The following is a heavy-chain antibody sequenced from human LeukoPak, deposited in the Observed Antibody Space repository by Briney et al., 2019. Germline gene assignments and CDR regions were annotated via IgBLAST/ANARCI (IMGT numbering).Heavy chain of an antibody. CDR1: GFTFRSYV. Sequence: GGSLRLSCAASGFTFRSYVMSWVRQAPGKGLEWVSTINHSGGTTYYTDSVKGRFTISRDNSKNTLYLQMNSLRVEDTAVYYCARAPTVLVGYCSSSSCQADYWGQGTLVTVSS. CDR3: ARAPTVLVGYCSSSSCQADY. J-gene: IGHJ4*02. D-gene: IGHD2-2*01. V-gene: IGHV3-23*01. CDR2: INHSGGTT.